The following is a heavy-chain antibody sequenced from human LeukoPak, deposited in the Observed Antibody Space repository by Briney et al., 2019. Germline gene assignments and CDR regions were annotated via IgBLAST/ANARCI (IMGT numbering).Heavy chain of an antibody. V-gene: IGHV4-4*07. CDR2: IYTSGTT. J-gene: IGHJ3*02. Sequence: PSETLSLTCTVSGGSISSYSWSWIRQPAGKGLEWIGRIYTSGTTNDNPSLKSRVTISVDKSKNQLSLKLGSVTAADTAVYYCAKDKTDIGSDAFDIWGQGTMLTVSS. CDR3: AKDKTDIGSDAFDI. D-gene: IGHD1-14*01. CDR1: GGSISSYS.